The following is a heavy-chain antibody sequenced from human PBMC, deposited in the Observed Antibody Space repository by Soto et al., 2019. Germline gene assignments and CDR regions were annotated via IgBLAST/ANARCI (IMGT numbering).Heavy chain of an antibody. CDR3: ATGIAAAGTWMEWVSHYYYGMDV. CDR2: IVVGSGNT. CDR1: GFTFTSSA. V-gene: IGHV1-58*01. Sequence: QMQLVQSGPEVKKPGTSVKVSCKASGFTFTSSAVQWVRQARGQRLEWIGWIVVGSGNTNYAQKFQERVTITRDMSTSTAYMELSSLRSEDTAVYYCATGIAAAGTWMEWVSHYYYGMDVWGQGTTVTVSS. D-gene: IGHD6-13*01. J-gene: IGHJ6*02.